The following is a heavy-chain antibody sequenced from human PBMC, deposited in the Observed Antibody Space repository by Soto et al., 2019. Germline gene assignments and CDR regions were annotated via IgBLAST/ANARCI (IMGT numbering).Heavy chain of an antibody. J-gene: IGHJ4*02. D-gene: IGHD5-18*01. Sequence: QVQLVESGGGLVKPGGSLRLSCAASGFIFSDYYMSWIRQAPGKGLEWVSYISGGGTTIYSADSVNGRFTISRDNAKKSLFLHIISLRAEDTAVYYCARGYSYHFYYWGQGTLVTVSS. CDR1: GFIFSDYY. V-gene: IGHV3-11*01. CDR2: ISGGGTTI. CDR3: ARGYSYHFYY.